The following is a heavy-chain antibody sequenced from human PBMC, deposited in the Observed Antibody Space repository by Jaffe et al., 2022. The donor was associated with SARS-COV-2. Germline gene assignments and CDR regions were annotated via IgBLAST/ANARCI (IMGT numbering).Heavy chain of an antibody. D-gene: IGHD2-21*01. J-gene: IGHJ6*02. V-gene: IGHV1-8*01. CDR2: MNPNSGNT. CDR1: GYTFTSYD. CDR3: ARIGRRRKHSYYYYGMDV. Sequence: QVQLVQSGAEVKKPGASVKVSCKASGYTFTSYDINWVRQATGQGLEWMGWMNPNSGNTGYAQKFQGRVTMTRNTSISTAYMELSSLRSEDTAVYYCARIGRRRKHSYYYYGMDVWGQGTTVTVSS.